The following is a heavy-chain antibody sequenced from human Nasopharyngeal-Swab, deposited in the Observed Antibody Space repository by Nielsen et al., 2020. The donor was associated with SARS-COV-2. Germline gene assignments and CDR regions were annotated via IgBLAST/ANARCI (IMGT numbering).Heavy chain of an antibody. CDR3: THKSPVPS. CDR1: GFTFSGSA. Sequence: LSLTCAASGFTFSGSAMHWVRQASGKGLEWVGRIRSKANSYATAYAASVKGRFTISRDDSKNTAYLQMNSLKTEDTAVYYCTHKSPVPSWGQGTLVTVSS. J-gene: IGHJ5*02. CDR2: IRSKANSYAT. V-gene: IGHV3-73*01.